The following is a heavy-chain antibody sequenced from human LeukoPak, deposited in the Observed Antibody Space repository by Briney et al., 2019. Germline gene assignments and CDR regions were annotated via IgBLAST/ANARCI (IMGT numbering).Heavy chain of an antibody. CDR3: ARESTNDYGDYPQSDY. V-gene: IGHV4-59*11. J-gene: IGHJ4*02. CDR2: IYYSGST. CDR1: GGSISSHY. Sequence: PSETLSLTCTVSGGSISSHYWSWIRQPPGKGLEWIGYIYYSGSTNYNPSLKSRVTISVDTSKNQFSLKLSSVTAADTAVYYCARESTNDYGDYPQSDYWGQGTLVTVSS. D-gene: IGHD4-17*01.